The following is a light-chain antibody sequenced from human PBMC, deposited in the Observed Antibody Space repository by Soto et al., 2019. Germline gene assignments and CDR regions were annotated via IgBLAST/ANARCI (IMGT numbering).Light chain of an antibody. CDR2: AAS. CDR3: QQLNGYPQA. Sequence: DIQLTQSPSFLSASVGDRVTITCRASQGLSSYLAWYQQKPGKAPKLLIYAASTLQSGVPSRFSGSRSGTEFTLTISSLQPEDFATYYCQQLNGYPQAFGQGTKLEIK. J-gene: IGKJ2*01. CDR1: QGLSSY. V-gene: IGKV1-9*01.